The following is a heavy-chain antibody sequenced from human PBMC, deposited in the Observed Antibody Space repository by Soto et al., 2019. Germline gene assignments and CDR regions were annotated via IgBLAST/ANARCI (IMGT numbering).Heavy chain of an antibody. Sequence: GGSLRLSCAASGFTFSSYWMHWVRQDPGKGLVWVSRINSDGSSTSYADSVKGRFTISRDNAKNTLYLQMNSLRAEDTAVYYCARGEITTHYGMDVWGQGTTVTVSS. V-gene: IGHV3-74*01. J-gene: IGHJ6*02. CDR2: INSDGSST. CDR3: ARGEITTHYGMDV. CDR1: GFTFSSYW. D-gene: IGHD3-16*01.